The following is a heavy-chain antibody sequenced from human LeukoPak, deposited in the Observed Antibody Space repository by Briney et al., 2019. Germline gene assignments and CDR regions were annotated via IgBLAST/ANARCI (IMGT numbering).Heavy chain of an antibody. CDR2: IRYDGSNK. CDR3: AKGSSSVAATPHYYYYMDV. J-gene: IGHJ6*03. V-gene: IGHV3-30*02. Sequence: PGGSLRLSCAASGFTFSSYGMHWVRQAPGKGLEWVAFIRYDGSNKYYADSVKGRFTISRDNSKNTLYLQMNSLRAEDTAVYYCAKGSSSVAATPHYYYYMDVWGKGTTVTISS. D-gene: IGHD2-15*01. CDR1: GFTFSSYG.